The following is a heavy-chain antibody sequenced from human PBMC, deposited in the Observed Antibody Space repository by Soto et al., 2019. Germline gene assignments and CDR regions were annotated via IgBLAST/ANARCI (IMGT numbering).Heavy chain of an antibody. CDR2: MWYDGSNK. J-gene: IGHJ3*02. CDR3: ASPLYSGSYHAFDI. V-gene: IGHV3-33*01. Sequence: QVQLVESGGGVVQPGRSLRLSCAASGFTFSSYGMHWVRQAPGKGLEWVAVMWYDGSNKYYADSVKGRFTISRDNSKNTLYLQMNSLRAEDTAVYYCASPLYSGSYHAFDIRGQGTMVTVSS. CDR1: GFTFSSYG. D-gene: IGHD1-26*01.